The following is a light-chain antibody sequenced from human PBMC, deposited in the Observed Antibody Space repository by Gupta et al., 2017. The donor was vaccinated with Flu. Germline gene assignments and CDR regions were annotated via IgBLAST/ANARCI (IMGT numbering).Light chain of an antibody. J-gene: IGKJ1*01. V-gene: IGKV3-20*01. Sequence: EIVLTQSPGTLSLSPGERATLSCKASQSVSAGYLAWYQQKSGQPPRLLMYHTSTRAAGISDSFSGSGSETDFALTIRRLEPEDFAMYYCQQYAASPRTFGQGTKVEIK. CDR3: QQYAASPRT. CDR2: HTS. CDR1: QSVSAGY.